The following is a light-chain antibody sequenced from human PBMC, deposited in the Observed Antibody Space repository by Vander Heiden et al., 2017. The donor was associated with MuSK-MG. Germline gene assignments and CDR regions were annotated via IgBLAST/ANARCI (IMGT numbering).Light chain of an antibody. J-gene: IGLJ1*01. V-gene: IGLV1-40*01. CDR1: SSNIGADYK. Sequence: QSVLTQPPSVSGAPGQRVTISCTGSSSNIGADYKVHWYQQLPGTAPKLLIYGNSNRPSGVPDRFSGSKSGTSASLAITGLQAEDEADYYCQSYDSSLRDVFGTGTKVTVL. CDR3: QSYDSSLRDV. CDR2: GNS.